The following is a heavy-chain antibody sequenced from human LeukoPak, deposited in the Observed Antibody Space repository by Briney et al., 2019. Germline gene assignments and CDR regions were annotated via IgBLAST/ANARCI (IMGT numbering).Heavy chain of an antibody. J-gene: IGHJ3*02. V-gene: IGHV4-59*01. CDR1: GGSFSSFY. D-gene: IGHD5-18*01. CDR2: IYYSGST. Sequence: PSETLSLTCAVYGGSFSSFYWSWIRQPPGKGLEWIGYIYYSGSTNYNPSLKSRVTISVGTSKNQFSLKLSSVTAADTAVYYCARIHTAQLWDTYAFDIWGQGTMVTVSS. CDR3: ARIHTAQLWDTYAFDI.